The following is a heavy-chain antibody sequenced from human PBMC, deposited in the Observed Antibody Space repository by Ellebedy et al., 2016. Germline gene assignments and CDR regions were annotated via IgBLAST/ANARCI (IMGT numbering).Heavy chain of an antibody. J-gene: IGHJ4*02. D-gene: IGHD5-12*01. CDR3: ARDPPDHSGYDY. Sequence: FQGRVTITRDTSASTAYMELSSLRSEDTAVYYCARDPPDHSGYDYWGQGTLVTVSS. V-gene: IGHV1-3*01.